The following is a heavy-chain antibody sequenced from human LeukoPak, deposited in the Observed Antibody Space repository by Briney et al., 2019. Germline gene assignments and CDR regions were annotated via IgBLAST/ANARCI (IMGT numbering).Heavy chain of an antibody. V-gene: IGHV3-7*02. D-gene: IGHD3-10*02. CDR3: ARGILGSDDY. CDR2: IKEDGSEI. J-gene: IGHJ4*02. CDR1: GFTFSSYW. Sequence: GGSLRLSCAASGFTFSSYWMAWVRQPPGKGLERVAIIKEDGSEIYYVDSVKGRFTISRDNAKNSLYLQMNSLRAEDTAVYYCARGILGSDDYWGQGTLVTVSS.